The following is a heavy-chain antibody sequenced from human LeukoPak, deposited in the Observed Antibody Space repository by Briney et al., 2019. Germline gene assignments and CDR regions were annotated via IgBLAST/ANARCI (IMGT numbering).Heavy chain of an antibody. V-gene: IGHV4-39*01. CDR2: IYYSGST. CDR1: GGSISRSSYY. CDR3: ASKPPRFGLSQQLVDY. J-gene: IGHJ4*02. Sequence: PSETLSLTCTVSGGSISRSSYYWGWIRQPPGKGLEWIGSIYYSGSTYYNPSLKSRVTISVDTSKNQFSLKLSSVTAADTAVYYCASKPPRFGLSQQLVDYWGQGTLVTVSS. D-gene: IGHD6-13*01.